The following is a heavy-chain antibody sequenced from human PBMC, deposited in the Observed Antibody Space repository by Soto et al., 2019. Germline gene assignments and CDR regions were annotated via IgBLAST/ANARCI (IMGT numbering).Heavy chain of an antibody. D-gene: IGHD7-27*01. CDR3: AKDIRLNGDRNYYYGMDV. Sequence: GALRLSGVYGEFTYVGYTLHLVRQAPGKGLEWVSLISWDGGSTYYADSVKGRFTISRDNSKNSLYLQMNSLRTEDTALYYCAKDIRLNGDRNYYYGMDVWGQGTTVTVSS. CDR2: ISWDGGST. CDR1: EFTYVGYT. J-gene: IGHJ6*02. V-gene: IGHV3-43*01.